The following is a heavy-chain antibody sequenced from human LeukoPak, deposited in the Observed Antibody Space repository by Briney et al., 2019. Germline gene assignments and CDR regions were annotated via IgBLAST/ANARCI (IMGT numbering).Heavy chain of an antibody. Sequence: ASVKVSCKASGYTFTSYAMHWVRQAPGQRLEWMGWINAGNGNTKYSQKFQGRVTMTRDTSTSTVYMELSSLRSEDTAVYYCARPCRDGYNGQRDAFDIWGQGTMVTVSS. CDR1: GYTFTSYA. CDR3: ARPCRDGYNGQRDAFDI. V-gene: IGHV1-3*01. D-gene: IGHD5-24*01. CDR2: INAGNGNT. J-gene: IGHJ3*02.